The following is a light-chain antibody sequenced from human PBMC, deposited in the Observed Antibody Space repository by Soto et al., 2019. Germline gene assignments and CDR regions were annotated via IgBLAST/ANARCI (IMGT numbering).Light chain of an antibody. Sequence: QSVLTQPRSVSGSPGQSVTIPCTGTSSDVGGYNYVSWYPRHAGKGPKLIIYDVSERPSGVPDRFSASKSGNTASLTISGLQAEDEADYYCSSYAGNYVYVFGSGTKVTVL. J-gene: IGLJ1*01. V-gene: IGLV2-11*01. CDR2: DVS. CDR3: SSYAGNYVYV. CDR1: SSDVGGYNY.